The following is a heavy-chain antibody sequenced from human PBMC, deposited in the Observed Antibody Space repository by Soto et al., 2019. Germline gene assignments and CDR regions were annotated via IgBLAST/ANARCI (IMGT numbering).Heavy chain of an antibody. J-gene: IGHJ4*02. Sequence: PGGSLRLSCAASGFTFSSYGMHWVRQAPGKGLEWVAVISYDGSNKYYADSVKGRFTISRDNSKNTLYLQMNSLRAEDTAVYYCAKDLLGAAKDYWGQGTLVTVSS. D-gene: IGHD1-26*01. CDR1: GFTFSSYG. CDR3: AKDLLGAAKDY. CDR2: ISYDGSNK. V-gene: IGHV3-30*18.